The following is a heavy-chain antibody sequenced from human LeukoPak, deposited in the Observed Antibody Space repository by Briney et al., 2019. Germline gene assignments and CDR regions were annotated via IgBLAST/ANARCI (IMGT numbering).Heavy chain of an antibody. V-gene: IGHV3-23*01. CDR1: GFSLTNYA. CDR2: IRVGSTNT. CDR3: TKAPFDLIKGTYDL. Sequence: GGSLRLSCAASGFSLTNYALTWVRQAPGRGLEWVSSIRVGSTNTYYADSAKGRFTISRDDSRNTFYLYMNSLRPDDTAVYYCTKAPFDLIKGTYDLWGQGTKVTVSS. J-gene: IGHJ3*01. D-gene: IGHD3-10*01.